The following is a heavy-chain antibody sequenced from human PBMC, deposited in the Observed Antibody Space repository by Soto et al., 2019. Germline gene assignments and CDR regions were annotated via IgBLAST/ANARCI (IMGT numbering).Heavy chain of an antibody. Sequence: QVQLQESGPGLVKPSETLSLACTVSGGSFGNYYWSWIRQPPGQGLEWIGYIYYRGSTNYNPSLKRRATISIDTSKHQLALRLSSVTAADSAVYYCATGLFVPDNYFYYGVDVWGHGTAVTISS. CDR2: IYYRGST. CDR3: ATGLFVPDNYFYYGVDV. V-gene: IGHV4-59*01. D-gene: IGHD2-21*01. CDR1: GGSFGNYY. J-gene: IGHJ6*02.